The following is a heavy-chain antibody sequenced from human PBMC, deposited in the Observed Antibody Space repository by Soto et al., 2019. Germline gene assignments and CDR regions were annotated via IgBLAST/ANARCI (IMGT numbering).Heavy chain of an antibody. CDR1: GFTFSSYA. CDR3: AKDSAAATNCYYYGMDV. Sequence: PGGSLRLSCAASGFTFSSYAMSWVRQAPGKGLEWVSAISGSGGSTYYGDSVKGRFTISRDNSKNTLYLQMNSLRAEDKAVYYCAKDSAAATNCYYYGMDVWGKGTTVTVSS. CDR2: ISGSGGST. D-gene: IGHD6-13*01. J-gene: IGHJ6*04. V-gene: IGHV3-23*01.